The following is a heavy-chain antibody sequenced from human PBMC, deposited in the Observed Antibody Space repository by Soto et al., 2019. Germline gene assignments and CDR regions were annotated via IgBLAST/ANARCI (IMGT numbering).Heavy chain of an antibody. V-gene: IGHV4-39*01. Sequence: PSETVSLTCTVSGGSISSSSYYWGWIRQPPGKGLEWIGSIYYSGSTYYNPSLKSRVTISVDTSKNQFSLKLSSVTAADTAVYYCASHRTTYYYDSSGYYYWFDPWGQGTLVTVS. CDR2: IYYSGST. D-gene: IGHD3-22*01. J-gene: IGHJ5*02. CDR3: ASHRTTYYYDSSGYYYWFDP. CDR1: GGSISSSSYY.